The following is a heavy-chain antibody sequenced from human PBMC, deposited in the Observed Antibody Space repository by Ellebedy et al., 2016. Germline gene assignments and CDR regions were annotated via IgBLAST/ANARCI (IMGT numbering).Heavy chain of an antibody. CDR1: GYRFGSNW. CDR3: ARKLGQIGPFDY. V-gene: IGHV5-51*01. J-gene: IGHJ4*02. CDR2: IFPEDSET. Sequence: GESLKISCKSSGYRFGSNWIGWVRQMPGKGLEWMGMIFPEDSETRYSPSFQGQVSISVDTSINTAYLQWSALKASDSAIYYCARKLGQIGPFDYWGQGTLVAVSS. D-gene: IGHD3-16*01.